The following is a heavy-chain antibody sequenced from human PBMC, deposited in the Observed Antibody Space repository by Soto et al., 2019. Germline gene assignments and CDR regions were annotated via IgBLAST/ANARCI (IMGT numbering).Heavy chain of an antibody. CDR3: ARVQIVVVATGAFDI. J-gene: IGHJ3*02. D-gene: IGHD3-22*01. CDR1: GFTFSSYA. CDR2: ISYDGSNK. Sequence: PGGSLRLSCAASGFTFSSYAMHWVRRAPGKGLEWVAVISYDGSNKYYADSVKGRFTISRDNSKNTLYLQMNSLRAEGTAVYYCARVQIVVVATGAFDIWGQGTMVTVSS. V-gene: IGHV3-30-3*01.